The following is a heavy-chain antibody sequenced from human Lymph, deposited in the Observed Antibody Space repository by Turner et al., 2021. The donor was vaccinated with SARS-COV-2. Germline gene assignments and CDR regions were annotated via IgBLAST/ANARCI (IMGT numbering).Heavy chain of an antibody. Sequence: EVQLVESGGGWVQPGRSLSLPCAASGFTFDEYAMHRVRQGPGKGLEWVSGISWNSGSIGYADSVKSRFTNSRDNAKNSLYLQMNSLRAEDTALYYCAKGRRFGMDVWGQGTTVTVSS. CDR3: AKGRRFGMDV. V-gene: IGHV3-9*01. CDR1: GFTFDEYA. CDR2: ISWNSGSI. J-gene: IGHJ6*02.